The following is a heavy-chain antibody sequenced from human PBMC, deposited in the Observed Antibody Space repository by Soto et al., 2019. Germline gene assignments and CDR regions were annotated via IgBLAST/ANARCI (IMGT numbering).Heavy chain of an antibody. Sequence: EVQLVESGGGLVQPGGSLRLSCAASGFTFSSYWMHWVRQAPGKGLVWVSRINSDGSSTSYADYVEGRFTISRDNTKNTVYLQMNILRAEDTAVYYCARDAEGPYYYGMDVWGQGTTVTVSS. CDR1: GFTFSSYW. CDR2: INSDGSST. CDR3: ARDAEGPYYYGMDV. V-gene: IGHV3-74*01. J-gene: IGHJ6*02.